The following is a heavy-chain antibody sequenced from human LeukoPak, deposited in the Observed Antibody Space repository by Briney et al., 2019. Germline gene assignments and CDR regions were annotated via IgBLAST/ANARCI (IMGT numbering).Heavy chain of an antibody. V-gene: IGHV3-7*03. CDR3: AREYCSGGSCYQDAPLDY. CDR2: IKQDGSEK. J-gene: IGHJ4*02. CDR1: GFTFSSYW. Sequence: GGSLRLSCAASGFTFSSYWMSWVRQAPGKGLEWVANIKQDGSEKYYVDSVKGRFTISRDNAKNPLYLQMNSLRAEDTAVYYCAREYCSGGSCYQDAPLDYWGQGTLVTVSS. D-gene: IGHD2-15*01.